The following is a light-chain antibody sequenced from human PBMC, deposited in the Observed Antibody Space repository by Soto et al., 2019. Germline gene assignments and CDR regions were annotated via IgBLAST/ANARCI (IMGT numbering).Light chain of an antibody. CDR1: QSVASSY. CDR2: DAS. Sequence: EVVLTQSPGTLSLSPGERVTLSCRASQSVASSYLAWYQQKPGRAPRLLIYDASNRATGIPARFSGSGSGTDFTLTISSLEPEDFAVYYCQQRSNWPQTFGQGTKLEIK. V-gene: IGKV3-11*01. J-gene: IGKJ2*01. CDR3: QQRSNWPQT.